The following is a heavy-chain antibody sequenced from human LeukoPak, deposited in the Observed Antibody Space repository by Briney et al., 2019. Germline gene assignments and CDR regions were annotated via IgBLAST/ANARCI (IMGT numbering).Heavy chain of an antibody. CDR2: INAKNGNT. CDR3: ARMGWNGPVLRAFDI. V-gene: IGHV1-18*01. Sequence: ASVKVSCKASGYTFTSYDINWVRQATGHGLEWMGWINAKNGNTNYAEKLQGRVTMTTDTSTNTAYMELRSLRSDDTAVYYCARMGWNGPVLRAFDIWGQGTVVTVSS. J-gene: IGHJ3*02. CDR1: GYTFTSYD. D-gene: IGHD1-1*01.